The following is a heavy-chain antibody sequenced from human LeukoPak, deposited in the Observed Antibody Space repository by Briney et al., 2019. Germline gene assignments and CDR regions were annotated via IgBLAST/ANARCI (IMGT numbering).Heavy chain of an antibody. J-gene: IGHJ3*02. V-gene: IGHV4-30-4*08. D-gene: IGHD3-10*01. Sequence: SETLSLTCTVSGGSISSGDYYWSWIRQPPGKGLEWIGYIYYSGSTYYNPSLKSRVTISVDTSKNQFSLKLSSVTAADTAVYYCARLQSLRFPVAFDIWGQGTMVTVSS. CDR1: GGSISSGDYY. CDR2: IYYSGST. CDR3: ARLQSLRFPVAFDI.